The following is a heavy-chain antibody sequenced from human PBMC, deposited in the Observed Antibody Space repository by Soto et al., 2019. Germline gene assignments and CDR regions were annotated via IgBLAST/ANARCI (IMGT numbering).Heavy chain of an antibody. CDR1: GGSISSSY. Sequence: SETLSLTCTVSGGSISSSYWSWIRQPPGKGLEWIGYIHYTGSPNYNPSLKSRVTISVDTSKNQFSLRLTSVTAADTAVYYCSTLRSYAASFHIWGQGTLVTVSS. J-gene: IGHJ3*02. CDR2: IHYTGSP. D-gene: IGHD1-26*01. CDR3: STLRSYAASFHI. V-gene: IGHV4-59*01.